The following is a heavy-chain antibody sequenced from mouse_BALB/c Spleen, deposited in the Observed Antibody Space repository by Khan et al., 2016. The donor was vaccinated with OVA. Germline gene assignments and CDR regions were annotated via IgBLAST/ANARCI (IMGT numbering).Heavy chain of an antibody. V-gene: IGHV3-6*02. CDR2: INYGGNN. CDR3: ARGGRWFDY. J-gene: IGHJ3*01. Sequence: EVKLLESGPGLVKPSQSLSLTCSVTGYSITSGYYWNWIRQFPGNTLEWMGYINYGGNNNYNPSLKNRISITRDTSKNQFFLRLNSVTAEDSATYYWARGGRWFDYWGQGTLVTVSA. CDR1: GYSITSGYY.